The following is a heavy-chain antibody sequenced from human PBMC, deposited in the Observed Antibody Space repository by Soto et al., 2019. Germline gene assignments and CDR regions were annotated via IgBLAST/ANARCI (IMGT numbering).Heavy chain of an antibody. J-gene: IGHJ6*02. V-gene: IGHV3-7*05. CDR2: IKQDGSEK. D-gene: IGHD3-22*01. CDR1: GFTFSSYW. CDR3: ASSNYYDSSGYFWGYYYYGMDV. Sequence: EVQLVESGGGLVQPGGSLRLSCAASGFTFSSYWMSWVRQAPGKGLEWVANIKQDGSEKYYVDSVKGRFTISRDNAKNSLYLKMNSLRAEDTAVYYCASSNYYDSSGYFWGYYYYGMDVWGQGTTVTVSS.